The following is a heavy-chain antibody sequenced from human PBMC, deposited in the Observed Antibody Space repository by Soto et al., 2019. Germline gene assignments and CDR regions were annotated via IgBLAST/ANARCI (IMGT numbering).Heavy chain of an antibody. CDR3: ARRGIAARRPDY. D-gene: IGHD6-6*01. Sequence: ASVKVSCKASGYTFTSYGISWVRQAPGQGLEWMGWISAYTGNTNYAQKFQGRVTMSTDTPTSTGYMELRSLRSDDTAVYYCARRGIAARRPDYWGQGTLVTVSS. J-gene: IGHJ4*02. V-gene: IGHV1-18*01. CDR1: GYTFTSYG. CDR2: ISAYTGNT.